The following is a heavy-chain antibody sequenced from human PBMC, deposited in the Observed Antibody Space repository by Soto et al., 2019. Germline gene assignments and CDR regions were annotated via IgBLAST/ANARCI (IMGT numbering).Heavy chain of an antibody. CDR1: GFTFSSYT. CDR2: ISSSSNYI. J-gene: IGHJ4*02. D-gene: IGHD3-22*01. V-gene: IGHV3-21*01. CDR3: ARGYDSFDY. Sequence: EVQLVESGGGLVQPGGSLRLSCAASGFTFSSYTLNWVRQAPGKGLEWVSSISSSSNYIYYADSVKGRFTISRDNAKNSLYLQMNSLRAEDTAVYYCARGYDSFDYWGQGTLVTVSS.